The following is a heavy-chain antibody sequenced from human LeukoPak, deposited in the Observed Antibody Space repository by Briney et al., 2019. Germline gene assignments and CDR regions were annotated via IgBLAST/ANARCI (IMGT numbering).Heavy chain of an antibody. CDR1: GGSISSYY. V-gene: IGHV4-59*01. CDR2: IYYSGST. J-gene: IGHJ4*02. Sequence: SETLSLTYTVSGGSISSYYWSWIRQPPGKGLEWIGYIYYSGSTNYNPSLKSRVTISVDTSKNQFSLKLSSVTAADTAVYYCARFSGYDSFDYWGQGTLVTVSS. CDR3: ARFSGYDSFDY. D-gene: IGHD5-12*01.